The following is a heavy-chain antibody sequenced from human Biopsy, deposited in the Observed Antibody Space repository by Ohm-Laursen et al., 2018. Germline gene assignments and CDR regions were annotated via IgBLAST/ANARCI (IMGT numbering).Heavy chain of an antibody. CDR2: IYYTGNT. CDR1: GDSISTYY. Sequence: SETLSLTCPVSGDSISTYYWSWIRQPPGKGLQWIGYIYYTGNTDYNPSLQSRVTISVDTSKNHFSLRLRSMTPADTAVYYCARLTGDPSYWGQGILVTVSS. J-gene: IGHJ4*02. D-gene: IGHD7-27*01. V-gene: IGHV4-59*01. CDR3: ARLTGDPSY.